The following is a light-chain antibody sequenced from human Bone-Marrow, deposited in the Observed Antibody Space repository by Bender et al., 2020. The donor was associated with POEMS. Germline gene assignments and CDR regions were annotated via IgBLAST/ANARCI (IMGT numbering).Light chain of an antibody. CDR1: SSDVGGYNF. CDR3: SSYGGTHTLI. CDR2: DVT. J-gene: IGLJ2*01. V-gene: IGLV2-11*01. Sequence: QSALTQPRSVSGSLGQSVTISCTGTSSDVGGYNFVSWYQQHPGKAPKVMIYDVTKRPSGVPDRFSGSKSGNTASLSISGLQADDDADYYCSSYGGTHTLIFGGGTKLTVL.